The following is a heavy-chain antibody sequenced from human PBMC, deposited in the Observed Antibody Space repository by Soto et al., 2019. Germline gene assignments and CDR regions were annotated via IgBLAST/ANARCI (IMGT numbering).Heavy chain of an antibody. CDR3: ARVGGGAVAGKGYYYYGMDV. CDR1: GYTFTSYG. J-gene: IGHJ6*02. D-gene: IGHD6-19*01. CDR2: ISAYNGNT. Sequence: VASVKVSCKASGYTFTSYGISWVRQAPGQGLEWMGWISAYNGNTNYAQKLQGRVTMTTDTSTSTAYMELRSLRSDDTAVYYCARVGGGAVAGKGYYYYGMDVWGQGTTVTVSS. V-gene: IGHV1-18*01.